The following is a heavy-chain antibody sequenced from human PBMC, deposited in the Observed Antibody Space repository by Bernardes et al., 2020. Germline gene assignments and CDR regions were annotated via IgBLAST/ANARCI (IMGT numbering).Heavy chain of an antibody. V-gene: IGHV4-34*01. CDR3: ASCRSGSYSPYYYYYMDV. J-gene: IGHJ6*03. CDR2: INHSGST. CDR1: GGSFSGYY. Sequence: SETLSLTCAVYGGSFSGYYWSWIRQPPGKGLEWIGEINHSGSTNYNPSLKSRVTISVDTSKNQFSLKLSSVTAADTAVYYCASCRSGSYSPYYYYYMDVWGKGTTVTVSS. D-gene: IGHD1-26*01.